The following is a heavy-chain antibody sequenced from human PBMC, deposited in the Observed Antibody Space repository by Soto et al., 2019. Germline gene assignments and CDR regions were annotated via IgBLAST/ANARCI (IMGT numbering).Heavy chain of an antibody. Sequence: QVQLVQSGAEVKKPGASVKVSCKASGYTFTSYGISWVRQAPGQGLEWMGWISAYNGNTNYVQKLQGRVTMTTDTSTSTAYMELRSLRSDDTAVYYCARVKYQLPPDNWFDPWGQGTLVTVSS. CDR3: ARVKYQLPPDNWFDP. V-gene: IGHV1-18*01. D-gene: IGHD2-2*01. J-gene: IGHJ5*02. CDR1: GYTFTSYG. CDR2: ISAYNGNT.